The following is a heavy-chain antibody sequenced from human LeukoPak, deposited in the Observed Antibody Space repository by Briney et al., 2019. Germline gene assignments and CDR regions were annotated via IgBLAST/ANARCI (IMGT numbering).Heavy chain of an antibody. CDR3: ASPKGYCTNGGCYLDTFAS. Sequence: SETLSLTCAVYGGSFSGYYWSWIRQPPGKGLEWIGEINHSGSTNYNPSLKSRVTISVDTSKNQFSLKLSSVTAADTAVYYCASPKGYCTNGGCYLDTFASWGQGPMVTGSS. V-gene: IGHV4-34*01. D-gene: IGHD2-8*01. CDR1: GGSFSGYY. CDR2: INHSGST. J-gene: IGHJ3*01.